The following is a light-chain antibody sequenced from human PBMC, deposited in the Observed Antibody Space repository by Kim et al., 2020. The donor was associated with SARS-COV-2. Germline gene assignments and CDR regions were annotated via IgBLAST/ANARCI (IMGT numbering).Light chain of an antibody. Sequence: APGKTARITCGGNNIGSKSVHWYQQKPGQAPVLLIYYDSDRPSGIPERFSGSNSGNTATLTISRVEAGDEADYYCQVWDSSSDHWVFGGGTKVTVL. V-gene: IGLV3-21*04. CDR2: YDS. J-gene: IGLJ3*02. CDR3: QVWDSSSDHWV. CDR1: NIGSKS.